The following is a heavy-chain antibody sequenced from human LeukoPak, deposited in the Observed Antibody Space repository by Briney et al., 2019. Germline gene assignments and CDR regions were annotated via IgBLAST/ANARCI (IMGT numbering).Heavy chain of an antibody. J-gene: IGHJ6*02. CDR2: VYYTGTT. Sequence: SETLSLTCALSGGSIKNYYWSWIRQPLGKGLEWIGYVYYTGTTSYNPSLKSRVTISVETSKNQFSLTLNSVAAADTAVYHCARQSDPYYHYGLDFWGQGTTVIVSS. CDR3: ARQSDPYYHYGLDF. CDR1: GGSIKNYY. V-gene: IGHV4-59*01.